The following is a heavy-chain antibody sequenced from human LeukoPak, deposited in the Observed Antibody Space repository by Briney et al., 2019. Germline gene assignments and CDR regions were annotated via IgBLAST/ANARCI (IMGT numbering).Heavy chain of an antibody. J-gene: IGHJ5*02. CDR1: GFTFSSYS. CDR2: ISSSSSYI. Sequence: GGSLRLSCAASGFTFSSYSMNWVRQAPGKGLEWVSSISSSSSYIYYADSVKGRFTISRDNAKNSLYLQMNSLRAEDTAVYYCAKGVSISYGFGNWFDPWGQGTLVTVSS. CDR3: AKGVSISYGFGNWFDP. V-gene: IGHV3-21*01. D-gene: IGHD5-18*01.